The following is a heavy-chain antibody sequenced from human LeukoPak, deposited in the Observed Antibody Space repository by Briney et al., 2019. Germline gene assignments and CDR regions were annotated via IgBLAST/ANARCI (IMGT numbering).Heavy chain of an antibody. D-gene: IGHD5-18*01. CDR1: GGSISSSSYY. Sequence: SETLSLTCTVSGGSISSSSYYWGWIRQLPGKGLEWIGSIYYSGSTYYNPSLKSRVTISVDTSKNQFSLKLSSVTAADTAVYYCARDFNSYGGNDAFDIWGQGTMVTVSS. CDR3: ARDFNSYGGNDAFDI. J-gene: IGHJ3*02. V-gene: IGHV4-39*07. CDR2: IYYSGST.